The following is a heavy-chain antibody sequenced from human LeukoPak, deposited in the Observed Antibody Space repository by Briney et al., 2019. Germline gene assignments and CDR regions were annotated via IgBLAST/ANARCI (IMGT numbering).Heavy chain of an antibody. Sequence: PSETLSLTCTVSGGSISSGGYYWSWVRQHPEKGLEWIGYIYYSGTAYYNPSLKSRVTMSVDTSKNQFSLKLDSVTAADTAVYYCARHPFQYPFDHWGQGTVVSVSS. CDR3: ARHPFQYPFDH. D-gene: IGHD2/OR15-2a*01. CDR1: GGSISSGGYY. CDR2: IYYSGTA. V-gene: IGHV4-31*03. J-gene: IGHJ5*02.